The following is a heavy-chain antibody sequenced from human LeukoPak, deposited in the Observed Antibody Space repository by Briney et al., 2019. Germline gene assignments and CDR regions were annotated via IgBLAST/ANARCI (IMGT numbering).Heavy chain of an antibody. J-gene: IGHJ4*02. D-gene: IGHD1-14*01. CDR3: ARDSGNWPYYFDY. CDR1: GFTFSSYG. V-gene: IGHV3-30*03. Sequence: GRSLRLSCAASGFTFSSYGMHRVRQAPGKGLDWVAVISYDGSNKYYADSVKGRFTISRDNSKNTLYLQMNSLRAEDTAVYYCARDSGNWPYYFDYWGQGTLVTVSS. CDR2: ISYDGSNK.